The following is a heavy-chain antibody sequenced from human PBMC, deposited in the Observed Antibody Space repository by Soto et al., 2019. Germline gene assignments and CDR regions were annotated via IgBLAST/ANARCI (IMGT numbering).Heavy chain of an antibody. J-gene: IGHJ6*02. CDR1: GYTFTSYG. Sequence: VASVKVSCKASGYTFTSYGISWVRQAPGQGLEWMGWISAYNGNTNYAQKLQGRVTMTTDTSTSTAYMELRSLRSDDTAVYYCARKGYCTNGVCYTYYYYGMDVWGQGTTVTVSS. CDR2: ISAYNGNT. CDR3: ARKGYCTNGVCYTYYYYGMDV. D-gene: IGHD2-8*01. V-gene: IGHV1-18*01.